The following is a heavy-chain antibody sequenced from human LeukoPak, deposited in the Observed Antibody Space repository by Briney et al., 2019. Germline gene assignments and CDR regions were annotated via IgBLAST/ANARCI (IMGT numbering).Heavy chain of an antibody. D-gene: IGHD6-19*01. Sequence: QPGGSLRLSCAASGFTFSSYWMHWVRQAPGKGLVWVSRINSDGSSTSYADSVKGRFTISRDNAKSTLYLQMNSLRAEDTAVYYCARAGFFGSVAVAGYYYYGMDVWGQGTTVTVSS. V-gene: IGHV3-74*01. J-gene: IGHJ6*02. CDR3: ARAGFFGSVAVAGYYYYGMDV. CDR2: INSDGSST. CDR1: GFTFSSYW.